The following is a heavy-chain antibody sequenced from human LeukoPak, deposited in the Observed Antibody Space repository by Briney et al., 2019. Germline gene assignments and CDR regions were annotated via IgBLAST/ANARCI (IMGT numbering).Heavy chain of an antibody. D-gene: IGHD3-10*01. CDR1: GYTFTGYY. CDR3: ARDFNYYGSGSFPDY. Sequence: ASVKVSCKASGYTFTGYYMHWVRQAPGQGLEWVGWINPNSGGTNYAQKFQGRVTMTRDTSISTAYMELSRLRSDDTAVHYCARDFNYYGSGSFPDYWGQGTLVTVSS. CDR2: INPNSGGT. V-gene: IGHV1-2*02. J-gene: IGHJ4*02.